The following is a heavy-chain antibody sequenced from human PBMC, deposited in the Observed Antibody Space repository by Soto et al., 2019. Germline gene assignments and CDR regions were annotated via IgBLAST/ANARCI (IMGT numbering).Heavy chain of an antibody. J-gene: IGHJ3*02. V-gene: IGHV4-59*01. D-gene: IGHD1-1*01. CDR1: GGSISSYY. Sequence: SEMSLTCTVSGGSISSYYWSWIRQPPGKGLEWIGYIYYSGSTNYNPSLKSRVTISVDTSKNQFSLKLSSVTAADTAVYYCAASETVEDAFDIWGQGTMVTVSS. CDR3: AASETVEDAFDI. CDR2: IYYSGST.